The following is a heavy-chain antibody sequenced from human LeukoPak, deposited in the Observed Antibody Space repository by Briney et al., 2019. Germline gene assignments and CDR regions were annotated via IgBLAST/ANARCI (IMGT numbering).Heavy chain of an antibody. V-gene: IGHV3-13*04. CDR3: VRVDSSAYSD. Sequence: GGSLRLSCAASGFTFSSHDMHWVRHATGKGLEWVSYIGTAGDTYYSGSVKGRFTISRENAKNSLYLQMNSLRAGDTAVYYCVRVDSSAYSDWGQGTLVAVSS. D-gene: IGHD3-22*01. CDR1: GFTFSSHD. J-gene: IGHJ4*02. CDR2: IGTAGDT.